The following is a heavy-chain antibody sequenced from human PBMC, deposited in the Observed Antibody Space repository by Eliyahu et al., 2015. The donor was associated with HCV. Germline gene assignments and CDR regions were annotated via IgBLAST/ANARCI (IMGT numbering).Heavy chain of an antibody. Sequence: QVTLKESGPVLVKPTETLTLTCTVSGFSLSNARMGVSWXRQPPGKALEWLAHIFSNDEKSYSTSLKSRLTISKDTSKSQVVLTMTNMDPVDTATYYCARIGVIAAAGTLFYRFDPWGQGTLVTVSS. CDR2: IFSNDEK. J-gene: IGHJ5*02. CDR3: ARIGVIAAAGTLFYRFDP. D-gene: IGHD6-13*01. CDR1: GFSLSNARMG. V-gene: IGHV2-26*01.